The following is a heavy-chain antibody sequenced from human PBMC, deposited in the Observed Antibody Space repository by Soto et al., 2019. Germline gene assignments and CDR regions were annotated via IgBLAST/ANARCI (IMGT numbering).Heavy chain of an antibody. CDR2: ISWHSGSI. J-gene: IGHJ4*02. D-gene: IGHD3-16*01. CDR1: GFTFDDYA. CDR3: AKDMGAVGPPGYFDY. V-gene: IGHV3-9*01. Sequence: EVQLVESGGGLVQPGRSLRLSCAASGFTFDDYAMHWVRQAPGKGLEWVSSISWHSGSIGYADSVKGRFTISRDNAKNSLYLQMNSLRAEDTALYYCAKDMGAVGPPGYFDYWGQGTLVTVSS.